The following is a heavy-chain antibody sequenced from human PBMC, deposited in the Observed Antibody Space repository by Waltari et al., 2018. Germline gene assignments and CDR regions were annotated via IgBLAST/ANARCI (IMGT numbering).Heavy chain of an antibody. CDR2: IYFAWST. D-gene: IGHD6-13*01. Sequence: QLQLRESGPGLLKPSETLSLTCRVSGDSSGSGYYYWGWISQAPGKGLEWIGSIYFAWSTYYNPSLKSRLTISVDTSKNQFSLRLSSVTAADTAVYYCAREVGGSSWSTTPRGDAFDIWGQGTMVTVSS. CDR3: AREVGGSSWSTTPRGDAFDI. V-gene: IGHV4-39*07. CDR1: GDSSGSGYYY. J-gene: IGHJ3*02.